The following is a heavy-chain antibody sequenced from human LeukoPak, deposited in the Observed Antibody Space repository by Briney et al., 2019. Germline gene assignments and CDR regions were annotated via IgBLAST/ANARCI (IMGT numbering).Heavy chain of an antibody. Sequence: GGSLRLSCAASGFTFSNYAMNWVRQVPGKGLEWVAGIPAITDAKFYADSVKGRFTISRDNSKNTLYLQMNSLRAEDTAVYYCVVAAAGTGFDYWGQGTLVTVSS. CDR2: IPAITDAK. J-gene: IGHJ4*02. V-gene: IGHV3-23*01. D-gene: IGHD6-13*01. CDR1: GFTFSNYA. CDR3: VVAAAGTGFDY.